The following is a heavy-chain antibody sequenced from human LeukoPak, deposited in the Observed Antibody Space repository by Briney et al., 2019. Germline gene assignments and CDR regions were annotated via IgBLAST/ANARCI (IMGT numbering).Heavy chain of an antibody. J-gene: IGHJ4*02. CDR1: GFTFSSYA. D-gene: IGHD2-2*01. Sequence: GSLKLSCAASGFTFSSYAMSWVRQPPGKGLEWIGSIYYSGSTYYNPSLKSRLTISVDTPQNQFSLKLSSVTAADTAVYYCARLHCSSTSCYSAIDYWGQGTLVTVSS. CDR3: ARLHCSSTSCYSAIDY. CDR2: IYYSGST. V-gene: IGHV4-39*01.